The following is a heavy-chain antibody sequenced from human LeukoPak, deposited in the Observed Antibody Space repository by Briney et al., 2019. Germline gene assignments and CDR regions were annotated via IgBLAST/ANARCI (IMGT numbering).Heavy chain of an antibody. CDR3: ARDGATDYYDSSGYSN. D-gene: IGHD3-22*01. V-gene: IGHV3-21*01. Sequence: GGSLRLSCAASGFTFDSYSMNWVRQAPGKGLEWVSSISSSSGSIYYADSVKGRFTISRDNAKNSLYLQMNSLRAEDTAVYYCARDGATDYYDSSGYSNWGQGTLVTVSS. J-gene: IGHJ4*02. CDR1: GFTFDSYS. CDR2: ISSSSGSI.